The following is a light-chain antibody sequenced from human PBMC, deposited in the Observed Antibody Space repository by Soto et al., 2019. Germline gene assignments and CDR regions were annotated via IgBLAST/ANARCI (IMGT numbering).Light chain of an antibody. V-gene: IGKV3D-15*01. J-gene: IGKJ5*01. Sequence: EIVLTQSPATLSVSPGERAALSCRASQSVSNNLAWYQQKPGQPPRLLIFGASTRATGIPARFSGSGSEAEFALTISTLQSEDFAVYYCQQYTQWPITFGQGTRLEIK. CDR1: QSVSNN. CDR2: GAS. CDR3: QQYTQWPIT.